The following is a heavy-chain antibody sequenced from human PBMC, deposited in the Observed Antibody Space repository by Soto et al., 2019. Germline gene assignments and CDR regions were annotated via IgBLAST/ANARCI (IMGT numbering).Heavy chain of an antibody. J-gene: IGHJ4*02. Sequence: ASVKVSCKASGYTFTGYSMHWVRQAPGQGLEWMGWINPNSGGTNYAQKFQGWVTMTRDTSISTAYMELSRLRSDDTAVYYCARRLGNCPSSFCRSLDYWGQGTLVTVSS. CDR2: INPNSGGT. CDR1: GYTFTGYS. CDR3: ARRLGNCPSSFCRSLDY. V-gene: IGHV1-2*04. D-gene: IGHD2-2*01.